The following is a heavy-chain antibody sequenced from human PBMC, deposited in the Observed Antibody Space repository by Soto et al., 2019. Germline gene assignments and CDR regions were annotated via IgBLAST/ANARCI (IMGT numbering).Heavy chain of an antibody. Sequence: XGSLRLSCAASGFTLRSFTMNWVRQAPGKGLEWVSTISSNSAYIYYTDALRGRFTISRDNAKNSLHLQMKSLRAEDTAVYYCTRDASRDSSARGWFDPWGPGTLVTVSS. D-gene: IGHD6-13*01. CDR2: ISSNSAYI. J-gene: IGHJ5*02. V-gene: IGHV3-21*01. CDR3: TRDASRDSSARGWFDP. CDR1: GFTLRSFT.